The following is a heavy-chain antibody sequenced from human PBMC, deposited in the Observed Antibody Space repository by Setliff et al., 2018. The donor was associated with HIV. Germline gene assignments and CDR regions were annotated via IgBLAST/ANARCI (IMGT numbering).Heavy chain of an antibody. CDR3: ARGAWYTSGWYSSRYLDV. CDR1: GYTFTSYG. V-gene: IGHV1-18*01. J-gene: IGHJ6*03. D-gene: IGHD6-19*01. CDR2: ISAYNGNT. Sequence: ASVKVSCKASGYTFTSYGLSWVRQAPGQGLEWVGWISAYNGNTNYAQKFQGRVTMTRDTSIRTAYMELSSLRSEDTAVYYCARGAWYTSGWYSSRYLDVWGKGTTVTVSS.